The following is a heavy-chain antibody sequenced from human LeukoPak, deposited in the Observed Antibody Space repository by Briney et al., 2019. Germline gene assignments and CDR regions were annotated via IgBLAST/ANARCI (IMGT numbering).Heavy chain of an antibody. CDR2: IYTSGST. J-gene: IGHJ3*02. Sequence: PSETLSLTCTVSGGSISSYYWSWIRQPAGKGLEWIGRIYTSGSTNYNPSLKSRVTISVDTSKNQFSLKLSSVTAADTAVYYCARGDFWSGYCPGAFDIWGQGTMVTVSS. D-gene: IGHD3-3*01. CDR3: ARGDFWSGYCPGAFDI. V-gene: IGHV4-4*07. CDR1: GGSISSYY.